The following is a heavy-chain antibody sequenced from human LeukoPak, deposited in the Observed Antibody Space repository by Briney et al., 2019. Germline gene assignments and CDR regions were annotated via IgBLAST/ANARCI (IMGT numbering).Heavy chain of an antibody. CDR2: IKQDGSEK. D-gene: IGHD6-6*01. CDR3: ARREYSSSSSWFDP. V-gene: IGHV3-7*01. CDR1: GFTFSSYW. J-gene: IGHJ5*02. Sequence: GGSLRLSCAASGFTFSSYWMSWVRQAPGKGLEWVANIKQDGSEKYYVDSVKGRFTISRDNAKNSLYLQMNSLRAEDTAVYYCARREYSSSSSWFDPWGQGTLVTVSS.